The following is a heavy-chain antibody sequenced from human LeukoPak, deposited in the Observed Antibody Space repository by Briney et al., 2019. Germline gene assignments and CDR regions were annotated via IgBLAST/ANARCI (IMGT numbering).Heavy chain of an antibody. J-gene: IGHJ4*02. Sequence: SGTLSLTCAVSGGSISSGGYSWSWIRQPPGKGLEWIGYIYHSGSTYYNPSLKSRVTISVDRPKNQFSLKLSSVTAADTAVYYCARGGYSYGWVYWGQGTLVTVSS. CDR1: GGSISSGGYS. V-gene: IGHV4-30-2*01. CDR3: ARGGYSYGWVY. D-gene: IGHD5-18*01. CDR2: IYHSGST.